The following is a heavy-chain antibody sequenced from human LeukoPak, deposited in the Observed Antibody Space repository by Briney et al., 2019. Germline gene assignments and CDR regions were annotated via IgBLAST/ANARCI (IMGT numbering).Heavy chain of an antibody. Sequence: KASETLSLTCTVSGGSISSCYWSWIRQPPGKGLEWIGYIYYSGSTNYNPSLKSRVTISVDTSKNQFSLKLSSVTAADTAVYYCARESAGLSYYYDSSGYGRWFDPWGQGTLVTVSS. J-gene: IGHJ5*02. CDR1: GGSISSCY. CDR2: IYYSGST. V-gene: IGHV4-59*01. CDR3: ARESAGLSYYYDSSGYGRWFDP. D-gene: IGHD3-22*01.